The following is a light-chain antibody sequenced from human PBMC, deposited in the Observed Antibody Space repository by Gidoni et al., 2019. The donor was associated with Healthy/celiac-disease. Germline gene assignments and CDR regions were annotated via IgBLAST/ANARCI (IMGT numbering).Light chain of an antibody. V-gene: IGLV3-1*01. CDR2: QDS. J-gene: IGLJ3*02. CDR3: QAWDSSTWV. CDR1: KLGDKY. Sequence: SYELTQPPSVSVSPGQTASITCSGDKLGDKYACWYQQKPGKSPVLVIYQDSKRPAGIPERFSGSKSGNTATLTISGTQAMDEADYDWQAWDSSTWVVGGGTKLTVL.